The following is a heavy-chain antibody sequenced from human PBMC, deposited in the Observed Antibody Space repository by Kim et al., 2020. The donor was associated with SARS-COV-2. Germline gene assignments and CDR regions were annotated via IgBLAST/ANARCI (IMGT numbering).Heavy chain of an antibody. V-gene: IGHV3-23*01. CDR1: GFTFSSYA. Sequence: GGSLRLSCAASGFTFSSYAMSWVRQAPGKGLEWVSAISGSGGSTYYADSVKGRFTISRDNSKNTLYLQMNSLRAEDTAVYYCAKEGYSSSWYSALNYFDYWGQGTLVTVSS. J-gene: IGHJ4*02. CDR3: AKEGYSSSWYSALNYFDY. D-gene: IGHD6-13*01. CDR2: ISGSGGST.